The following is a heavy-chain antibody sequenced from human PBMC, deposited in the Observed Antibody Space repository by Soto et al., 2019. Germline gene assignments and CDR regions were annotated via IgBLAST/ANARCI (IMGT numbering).Heavy chain of an antibody. Sequence: QVQLVQSGAEVKKPGASVKVSCKASGFTFTNYFFHWVRQAPRQGLEWMGIIRPYDGSTNYVQSLQGRVTVTSDTSSSTVYMELSSLRSEDTAVYYCARGDGRGSSGLYYYYGIDVWGRGTTVTVSS. J-gene: IGHJ6*02. D-gene: IGHD6-25*01. CDR3: ARGDGRGSSGLYYYYGIDV. CDR1: GFTFTNYF. CDR2: IRPYDGST. V-gene: IGHV1-46*01.